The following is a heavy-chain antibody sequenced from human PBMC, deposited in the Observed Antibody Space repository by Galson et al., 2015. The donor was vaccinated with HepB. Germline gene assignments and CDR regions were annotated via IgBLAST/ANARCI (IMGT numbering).Heavy chain of an antibody. Sequence: SVKVSCKASGGTFSSYAISWVRQAPGQGLEWMGGIIPIFGTANYAQKFQGRVTITADESTSTAYMELSSLRSEDTAVYYCARESCSSTSCYSDWYFDLWGRGTLVTVSS. D-gene: IGHD2-2*01. V-gene: IGHV1-69*13. CDR3: ARESCSSTSCYSDWYFDL. CDR2: IIPIFGTA. CDR1: GGTFSSYA. J-gene: IGHJ2*01.